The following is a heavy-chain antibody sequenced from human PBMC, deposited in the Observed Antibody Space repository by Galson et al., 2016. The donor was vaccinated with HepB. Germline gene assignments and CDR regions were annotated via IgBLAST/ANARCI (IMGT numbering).Heavy chain of an antibody. D-gene: IGHD3-10*01. CDR2: LTPSGGT. CDR1: SGSISRRFW. J-gene: IGHJ4*02. CDR3: AAHPGDFDY. Sequence: ETLSLTCGFSSGSISRRFWWSWVRQPPGKGLEWIGELTPSGGTNYNPSLRSRVTISGDRSKNHLSLAVSSVTAADTAVYYCAAHPGDFDYWGQGILVTVSS. V-gene: IGHV4-4*02.